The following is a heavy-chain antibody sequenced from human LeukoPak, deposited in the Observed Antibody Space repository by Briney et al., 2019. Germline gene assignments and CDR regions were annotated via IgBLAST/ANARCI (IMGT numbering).Heavy chain of an antibody. CDR2: ISYDGSNK. D-gene: IGHD5-18*01. CDR3: ARGQIGGYGTGTFDY. CDR1: GFTFSSYG. J-gene: IGHJ4*02. V-gene: IGHV3-30*03. Sequence: GGSLRLSCAASGFTFSSYGMHWVRQAPGKGLEWVAVISYDGSNKYYADSVKGRFTISSDNSKNTLYLQMNSLRAEDTAVYYCARGQIGGYGTGTFDYWGQGTLVTVSS.